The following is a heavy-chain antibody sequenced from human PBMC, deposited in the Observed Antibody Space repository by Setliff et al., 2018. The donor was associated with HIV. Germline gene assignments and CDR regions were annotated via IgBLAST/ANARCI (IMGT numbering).Heavy chain of an antibody. D-gene: IGHD3-22*01. J-gene: IGHJ4*02. Sequence: SETLSLTCAVYGGSFSGYDWSWIRQPPGKGLEWIGRIYTSGSTNYNPSLKSRVTISVDTSKNQFSLKLSSVTAADTAVYYCARGLSFYDPGGFDYWGQGTLVTVSS. V-gene: IGHV4-4*08. CDR3: ARGLSFYDPGGFDY. CDR1: GGSFSGYD. CDR2: IYTSGST.